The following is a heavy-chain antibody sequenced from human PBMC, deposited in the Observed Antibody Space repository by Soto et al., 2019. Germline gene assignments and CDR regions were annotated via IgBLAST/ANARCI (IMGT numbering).Heavy chain of an antibody. CDR2: ISAYNGKT. CDR3: AGPIAVASEPGDY. Sequence: QVQLVQSGAEVKKPGASVKVSCKASGYTFSNYGISWVRQAPGQGLEWMGWISAYNGKTNYAQKLQGRVTMTTDTSTSTAYMELRSMRSDDTAVYYCAGPIAVASEPGDYWGKGSLVSVSS. D-gene: IGHD6-19*01. J-gene: IGHJ4*02. V-gene: IGHV1-18*01. CDR1: GYTFSNYG.